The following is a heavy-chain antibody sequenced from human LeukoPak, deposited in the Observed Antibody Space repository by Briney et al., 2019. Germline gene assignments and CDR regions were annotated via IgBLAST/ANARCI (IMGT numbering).Heavy chain of an antibody. CDR3: AKDLCSGGSCRRYFDY. D-gene: IGHD2-15*01. CDR2: INPDGSQT. V-gene: IGHV3-7*03. CDR1: GFTFSSYW. J-gene: IGHJ4*02. Sequence: GGSLRLSCAASGFTFSSYWMNWVRQAPGKGLEWVALINPDGSQTNYVDSVKGRFTISRDDSKNTLYLQMSSLRTEDTAVYYCAKDLCSGGSCRRYFDYWGQGTLVTVSS.